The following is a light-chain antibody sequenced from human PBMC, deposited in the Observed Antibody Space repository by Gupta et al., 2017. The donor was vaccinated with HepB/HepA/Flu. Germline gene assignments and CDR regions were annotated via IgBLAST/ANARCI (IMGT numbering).Light chain of an antibody. CDR2: KDS. J-gene: IGLJ3*02. CDR3: YAAADNYLMV. CDR1: VLAKKY. Sequence: SYELTQPSLDSVSPGKTASITCSGDVLAKKYVRWFQQKPGQAPVLVIYKDSERPSGIPERFSGSSSGTTVTLTISGAQVEDEADYYCYAAADNYLMVFGGGTKLTVL. V-gene: IGLV3-27*01.